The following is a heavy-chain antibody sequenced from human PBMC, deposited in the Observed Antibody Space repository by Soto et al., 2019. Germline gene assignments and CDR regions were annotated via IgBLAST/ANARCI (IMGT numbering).Heavy chain of an antibody. CDR3: ARDKGGDYYYYGMDV. Sequence: QVQLVESGGGVVQPGRSLRLSCAASGFTFSSYAMHWVRQAPGKGLEWVAVISYDGSNKYYADSVKGRFTISRDNSKNPLYLKMNGLGAENRVVIYWARDKGGDYYYYGMDVWGQGTTVTVSS. CDR1: GFTFSSYA. J-gene: IGHJ6*02. D-gene: IGHD3-16*01. CDR2: ISYDGSNK. V-gene: IGHV3-30-3*01.